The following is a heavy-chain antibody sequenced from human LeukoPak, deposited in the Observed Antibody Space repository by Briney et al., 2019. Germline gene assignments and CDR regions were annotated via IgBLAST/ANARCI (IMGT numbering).Heavy chain of an antibody. D-gene: IGHD2-8*01. CDR2: IYYSGST. CDR3: ARVLYGVWDYYYMDV. Sequence: PSETLSLTCTVSGGSISSYYWSWIRQPPGKGLEWIGYIYYSGSTNCNPSLKSRVTISVDTSKNQFSLKLSSVTAADTAVYYCARVLYGVWDYYYMDVWGKGTTVTVSS. CDR1: GGSISSYY. V-gene: IGHV4-59*01. J-gene: IGHJ6*03.